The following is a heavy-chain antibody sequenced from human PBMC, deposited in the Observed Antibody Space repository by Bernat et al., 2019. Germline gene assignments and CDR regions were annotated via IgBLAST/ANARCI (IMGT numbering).Heavy chain of an antibody. D-gene: IGHD2-15*01. CDR3: ASIPTPRTGRRGTVHNWFDP. Sequence: QVQLVQSGAEVKKPGSSVKVSCKASGGTFSSYAISWVRQAPGQGLEWMGGIIPIFGTANYAQKFQGRVTITADKSTSTAYMELSSLRSEDTAVYYCASIPTPRTGRRGTVHNWFDPWGQGTLVTVSS. CDR1: GGTFSSYA. V-gene: IGHV1-69*06. J-gene: IGHJ5*02. CDR2: IIPIFGTA.